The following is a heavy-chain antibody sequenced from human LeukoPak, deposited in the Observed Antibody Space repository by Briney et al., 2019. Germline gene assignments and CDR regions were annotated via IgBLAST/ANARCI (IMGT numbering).Heavy chain of an antibody. CDR3: ARDGGGSSTSGEGYYYYYMDV. CDR1: GYTLTELS. Sequence: GASVKVSCKVSGYTLTELSMHWVRQAPGKGLEWMGGFDPEDGETIYAQKFQGRVTMTEDTSTDTAYMELSSLRSEDTAVYYCARDGGGSSTSGEGYYYYYMDVWGKGTTVTISS. J-gene: IGHJ6*03. D-gene: IGHD2-2*01. CDR2: FDPEDGET. V-gene: IGHV1-24*01.